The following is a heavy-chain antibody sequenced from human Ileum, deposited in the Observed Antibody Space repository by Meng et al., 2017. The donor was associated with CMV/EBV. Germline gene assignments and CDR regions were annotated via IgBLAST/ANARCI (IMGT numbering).Heavy chain of an antibody. CDR2: INPNSGDT. J-gene: IGHJ4*02. D-gene: IGHD6-13*01. CDR3: ARSRSTDY. CDR1: GYTFIDYF. Sequence: ASVKVSCKASGYTFIDYFINWVRQAPGQGLEWMGWINPNSGDTSYAQKFQGRLTMTRDTSITTAYMEVSGLRSDDTAVYYCARSRSTDYWGQGTPVTVSS. V-gene: IGHV1-2*02.